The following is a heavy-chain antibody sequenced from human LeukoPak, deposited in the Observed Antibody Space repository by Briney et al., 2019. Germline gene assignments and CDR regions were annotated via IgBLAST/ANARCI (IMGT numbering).Heavy chain of an antibody. Sequence: GGSLRLSCAASGFSFSSYAMSWVRQAPGKGLEWVSAISGSGGSTYYADSVKGRFTISRDNSKNTLYLQMNSLRAEDTAVYYCAKHSSGWYFFWFDPWGQGTLVTVSS. D-gene: IGHD6-19*01. CDR2: ISGSGGST. V-gene: IGHV3-23*01. J-gene: IGHJ5*02. CDR3: AKHSSGWYFFWFDP. CDR1: GFSFSSYA.